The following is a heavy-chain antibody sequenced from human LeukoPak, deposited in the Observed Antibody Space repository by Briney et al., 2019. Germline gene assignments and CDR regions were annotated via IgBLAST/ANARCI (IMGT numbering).Heavy chain of an antibody. V-gene: IGHV3-13*01. Sequence: PGGSLRLSCAASGFTFSSYDMHWVRHATGKGLEWVSAIGTAGDTYYPGSVKGRFTISRENAKNSLYLQMNSLRAGDTAVYYCARFRHDSSGHLATGYFDYWGQGTLVTVSS. J-gene: IGHJ4*02. D-gene: IGHD3-22*01. CDR2: IGTAGDT. CDR1: GFTFSSYD. CDR3: ARFRHDSSGHLATGYFDY.